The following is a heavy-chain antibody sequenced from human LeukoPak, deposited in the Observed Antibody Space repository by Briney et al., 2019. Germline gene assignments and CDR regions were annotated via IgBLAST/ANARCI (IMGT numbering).Heavy chain of an antibody. CDR3: ARELGYSSGWYFNAFDI. Sequence: SETLSLTCPVSGGSLSSYYWSWIRQPPGKGLEWIGYIYYSGSTNYNPSLTSRVTISVDTSKNQFSLKLSSVTAADTAVYYCARELGYSSGWYFNAFDIWGQGTMVTVSS. D-gene: IGHD6-19*01. V-gene: IGHV4-59*01. J-gene: IGHJ3*02. CDR2: IYYSGST. CDR1: GGSLSSYY.